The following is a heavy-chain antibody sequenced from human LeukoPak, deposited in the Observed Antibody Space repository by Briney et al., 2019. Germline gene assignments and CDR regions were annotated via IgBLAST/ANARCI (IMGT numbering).Heavy chain of an antibody. J-gene: IGHJ6*03. Sequence: SETLSLTCTVSGDSVTTTNFYWGWIRQAPGKGLEWIGSLYYGVNTYYKPSLKSRVTISVDTSLNQFSLILASVTAADTGVYYCARLRVQQLASSYYMDVWGKGTTVTVSS. V-gene: IGHV4-39*01. CDR1: GDSVTTTNFY. CDR3: ARLRVQQLASSYYMDV. CDR2: LYYGVNT. D-gene: IGHD6-13*01.